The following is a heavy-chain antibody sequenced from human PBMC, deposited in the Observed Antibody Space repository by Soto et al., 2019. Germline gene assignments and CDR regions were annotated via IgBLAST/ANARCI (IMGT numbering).Heavy chain of an antibody. CDR2: ISGSGGST. CDR1: GFTFSSYA. CDR3: AKDILPSPRYCSGGSCYSGFDY. Sequence: GGSLRLSCAASGFTFSSYAMSWVRQAPGKGLEWVSAISGSGGSTYYADSVKGRFTISRDNSKNTLYLQMNSLRAEDTAVYYCAKDILPSPRYCSGGSCYSGFDYWGQGTLVTVSS. J-gene: IGHJ4*02. V-gene: IGHV3-23*01. D-gene: IGHD2-15*01.